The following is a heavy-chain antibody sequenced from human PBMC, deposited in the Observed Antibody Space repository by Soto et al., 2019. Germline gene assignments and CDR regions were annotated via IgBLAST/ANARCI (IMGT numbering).Heavy chain of an antibody. Sequence: LRLSCAASGFTFSSYAMHWVRQAPGKGLEWVAVISYDGSNKYYADSVKGRFTISRDNSKNTLYPQMNSLRAEDTAVYYCARGMPPYYYYGMDVWGQGTTVTVSS. D-gene: IGHD2-2*01. J-gene: IGHJ6*02. V-gene: IGHV3-30-3*01. CDR1: GFTFSSYA. CDR2: ISYDGSNK. CDR3: ARGMPPYYYYGMDV.